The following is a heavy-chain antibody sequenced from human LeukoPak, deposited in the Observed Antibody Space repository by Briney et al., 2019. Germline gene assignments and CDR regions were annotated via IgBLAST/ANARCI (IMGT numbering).Heavy chain of an antibody. CDR1: GFTFSSYA. Sequence: GGSLRLSCAASGFTFSSYAMHWVRQAPGKGLEWVAVISYDGSNKYYADSVKGRVTISRDNSKNTLYLQMNSLRAEDTAVYYCARALYGSGSYYNYYYYGMDVWGKGTTVTVSS. D-gene: IGHD3-10*01. J-gene: IGHJ6*04. CDR3: ARALYGSGSYYNYYYYGMDV. CDR2: ISYDGSNK. V-gene: IGHV3-30*04.